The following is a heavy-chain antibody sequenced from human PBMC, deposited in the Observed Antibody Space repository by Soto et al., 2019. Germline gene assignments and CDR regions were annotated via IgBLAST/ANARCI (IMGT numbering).Heavy chain of an antibody. CDR1: GFTFSSYG. V-gene: IGHV3-30*18. Sequence: QVQLVESGGGVVQPGRSLRLSCAASGFTFSSYGMHWVRQAPGKGLEWVAVISYDGSNKYYADSVKGRFTISRDNSKNTLYLQMNSLRAEDTAVYYCAKDVVVVVAATDAFDLWGQGTMVTVSS. CDR2: ISYDGSNK. CDR3: AKDVVVVVAATDAFDL. D-gene: IGHD2-15*01. J-gene: IGHJ3*01.